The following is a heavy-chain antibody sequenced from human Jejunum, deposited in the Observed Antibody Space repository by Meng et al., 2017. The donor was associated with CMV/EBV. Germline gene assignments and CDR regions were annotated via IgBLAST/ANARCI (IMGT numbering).Heavy chain of an antibody. V-gene: IGHV4-30-4*01. CDR3: ARASYGSGSPLGESWFDP. CDR2: IHSSGRT. Sequence: VYMPDAGPGPVGPSQTLALTCTVSGGYMSSGNYYWSWIRQPPGKGLEWIGYIHSSGRTYYNPSLRSRLTISVDTSKNQFSLKLSSVTAADTAVYYCARASYGSGSPLGESWFDPWGQGTLVTVSS. D-gene: IGHD3-10*01. J-gene: IGHJ5*02. CDR1: GGYMSSGNYY.